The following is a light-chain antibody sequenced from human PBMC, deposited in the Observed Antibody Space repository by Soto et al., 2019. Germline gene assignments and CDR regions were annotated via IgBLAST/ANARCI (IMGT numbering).Light chain of an antibody. CDR1: QSVSSN. CDR2: GAS. CDR3: QQYNNWWT. J-gene: IGKJ1*01. Sequence: IVLTQSPATLSVSPGERATLSCRASQSVSSNLAWYQQKPGQAPRLLIYGASTRATGIPARFSSSGSGTEFTLTISSLQSEDFAVYYCQQYNNWWTFGQGTKVDIK. V-gene: IGKV3-15*01.